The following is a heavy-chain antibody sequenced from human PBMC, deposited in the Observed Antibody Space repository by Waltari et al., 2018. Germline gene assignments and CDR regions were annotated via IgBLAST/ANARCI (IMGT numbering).Heavy chain of an antibody. V-gene: IGHV4-34*01. J-gene: IGHJ4*02. CDR3: ARGVRAYSNYVGY. D-gene: IGHD4-4*01. CDR2: INHSGST. Sequence: QVQLQQWGAGLLKPSETLSLTCAVYGGSFSGYYWSWIRQPPGKGLEWIGEINHSGSTNYNPSLKSRVTISVDTSKNQFSLKLSSVTAADTAVYYCARGVRAYSNYVGYWGQGTLVTVSS. CDR1: GGSFSGYY.